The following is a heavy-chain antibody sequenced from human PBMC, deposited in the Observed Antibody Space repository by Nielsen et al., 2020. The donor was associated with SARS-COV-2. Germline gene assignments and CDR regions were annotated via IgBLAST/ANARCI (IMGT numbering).Heavy chain of an antibody. V-gene: IGHV3-21*01. Sequence: GDSRTISCAASGFTFISYSMNWVRQAPGKGLEWVSSIRIRSSSFYYTDSVRGRFTISRDNAKSSLYLQLTSLRAEDTAVYYCARGSEGGFDYWGQGTLVTVSS. J-gene: IGHJ4*02. CDR3: ARGSEGGFDY. D-gene: IGHD3-16*01. CDR2: IRIRSSSF. CDR1: GFTFISYS.